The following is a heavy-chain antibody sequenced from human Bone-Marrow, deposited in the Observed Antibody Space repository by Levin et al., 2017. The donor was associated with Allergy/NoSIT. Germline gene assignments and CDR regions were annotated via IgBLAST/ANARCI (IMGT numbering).Heavy chain of an antibody. V-gene: IGHV4-31*03. CDR1: GGSFSGGGYH. J-gene: IGHJ4*02. CDR3: AREDGYVVDC. CDR2: ISYRGTT. Sequence: SETLSLTCTVSGGSFSGGGYHWSWIRQHPEKGLEWIGYISYRGTTYYNPSLKSRVTMSVDTSKTQFSLNLSSVPAADTAVYFCAREDGYVVDCWRQATPVTVSS. D-gene: IGHD5-24*01.